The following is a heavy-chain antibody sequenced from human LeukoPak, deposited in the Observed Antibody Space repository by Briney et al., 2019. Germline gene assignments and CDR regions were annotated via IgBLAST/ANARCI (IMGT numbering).Heavy chain of an antibody. CDR1: GFTFSSYS. CDR3: LSNYGEYYFDY. J-gene: IGHJ4*02. V-gene: IGHV3-48*01. Sequence: PGGSLRLSCAASGFTFSSYSMNWVRQAPGKGLEWISQITSSNTIYYADSVKGRFTISRDNDMNSLYLQMNSLRAEDTAVYYCLSNYGEYYFDYWGQGTLVTVSS. D-gene: IGHD4/OR15-4a*01. CDR2: ITSSNTI.